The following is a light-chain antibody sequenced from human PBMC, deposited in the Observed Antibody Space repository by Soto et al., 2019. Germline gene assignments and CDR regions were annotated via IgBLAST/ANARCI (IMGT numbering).Light chain of an antibody. CDR1: SSDVGGYNY. CDR3: SSYTAISTYV. CDR2: DFT. J-gene: IGLJ1*01. Sequence: QSALTQPASVSGSPGQSITISCTGTSSDVGGYNYVPWYQQHPGKAPKLIIYDFTYRPSSASNRFSGSKAGNTASLTISGLRAEDAAGYFCSSYTAISTYVFGTGTKLTVL. V-gene: IGLV2-14*01.